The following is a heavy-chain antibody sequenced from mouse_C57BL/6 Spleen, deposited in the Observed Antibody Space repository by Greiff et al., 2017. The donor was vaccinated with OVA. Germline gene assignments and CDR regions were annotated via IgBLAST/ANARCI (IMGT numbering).Heavy chain of an antibody. J-gene: IGHJ4*01. CDR1: GYTFTSYW. V-gene: IGHV1-64*01. D-gene: IGHD1-1*01. CDR2: IHPNSGST. CDR3: ARRGLLRGAMDY. Sequence: VQLQQSGAELVKPGASVKLSCKASGYTFTSYWMHWVKQRPGQGLEWIGMIHPNSGSTNYNEKFKSKATLTVDKSSSTAYMQLSSLTSEDSAVYYCARRGLLRGAMDYWGQGTSVTVSS.